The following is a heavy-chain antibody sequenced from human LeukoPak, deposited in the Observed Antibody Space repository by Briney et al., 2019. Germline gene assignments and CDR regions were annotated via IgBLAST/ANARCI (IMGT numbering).Heavy chain of an antibody. Sequence: SETLSLTCTVSGGSISSYYWSWIRQPPGKGLEWIGYIYYSGSTNYNPSLKSRVTISVDTSKNLFSLKLSSVTAADTAVYYCARVLAAQDYYYYMDVWGKGTTVTVSS. CDR1: GGSISSYY. J-gene: IGHJ6*03. CDR2: IYYSGST. D-gene: IGHD6-6*01. CDR3: ARVLAAQDYYYYMDV. V-gene: IGHV4-59*01.